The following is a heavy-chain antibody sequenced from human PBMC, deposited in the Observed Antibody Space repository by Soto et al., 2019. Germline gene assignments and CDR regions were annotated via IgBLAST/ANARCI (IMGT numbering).Heavy chain of an antibody. CDR1: GFTFSSYG. CDR2: ISYDGSNK. CDR3: AKDRYLNYDILTGYRYYYYYYGMDV. J-gene: IGHJ6*02. Sequence: GGSLRLSCAASGFTFSSYGMHWVRQAPGKGLEWVAVISYDGSNKYYADSVKGRFTISRDNSKNTLYLQMNSLRAEDTALYYCAKDRYLNYDILTGYRYYYYYYGMDVWGQGTTVTVSS. D-gene: IGHD3-9*01. V-gene: IGHV3-30*18.